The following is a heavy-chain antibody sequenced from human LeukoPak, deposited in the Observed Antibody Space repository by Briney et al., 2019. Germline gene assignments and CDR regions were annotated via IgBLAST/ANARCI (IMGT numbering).Heavy chain of an antibody. Sequence: GGSLRLSCAASGFTFSDYYMSWIRQAPGKGLEWVSYISSSGSIIYYADSVKGRFTIFRDNAKNSLYLQMNSLRAEDTALYYFARDRYSGSYPLDYWGQGTLVTVSS. CDR3: ARDRYSGSYPLDY. CDR2: ISSSGSII. CDR1: GFTFSDYY. V-gene: IGHV3-11*01. D-gene: IGHD1-26*01. J-gene: IGHJ4*02.